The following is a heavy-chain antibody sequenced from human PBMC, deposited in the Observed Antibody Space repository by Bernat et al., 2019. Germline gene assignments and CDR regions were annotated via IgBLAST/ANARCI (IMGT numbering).Heavy chain of an antibody. D-gene: IGHD3-10*01. CDR3: AKVLNYYAHDLWDAFDI. CDR1: GFTFSSYW. V-gene: IGHV3-7*02. J-gene: IGHJ3*02. CDR2: IKQDGSEK. Sequence: EVQLVESGGGLVQPGGSLRLSCAASGFTFSSYWMSWVRQAPGKGLEWVANIKQDGSEKYYVDSVKGRFTISRDNAKNTLYLQMNSLRAEDTAVYYCAKVLNYYAHDLWDAFDIWGQGTMVTVSS.